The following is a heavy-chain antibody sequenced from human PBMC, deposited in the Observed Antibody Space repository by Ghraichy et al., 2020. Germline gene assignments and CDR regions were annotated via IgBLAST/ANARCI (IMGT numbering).Heavy chain of an antibody. J-gene: IGHJ6*02. CDR1: GVSVSGGDYY. CDR2: IYYSGST. D-gene: IGHD2-2*02. CDR3: VRGAAYCASTNCHIAAGYYYYSLDV. Sequence: SETLSLTCTVSGVSVSGGDYYWSWIRQPPGKGLEWIAYIYYSGSTSYNPSLRSRVSISADTSKNQFSLRLTSVTAADTAIYYCVRGAAYCASTNCHIAAGYYYYSLDVWGQGTTVTVSS. V-gene: IGHV4-30-4*01.